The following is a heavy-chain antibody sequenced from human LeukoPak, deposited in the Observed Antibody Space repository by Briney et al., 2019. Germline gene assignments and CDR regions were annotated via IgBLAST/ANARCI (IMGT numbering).Heavy chain of an antibody. Sequence: ASVKVACKASGYAFTVYAIHWVRQAPGQGLEWMGWINPNSGGTNYAQKFQCRVTMTRDPAISTAYMELSRLRFDDTAVYYCARSPHRSYYYASGSIDFDYWGQGSLVTVSS. CDR3: ARSPHRSYYYASGSIDFDY. J-gene: IGHJ4*02. CDR2: INPNSGGT. D-gene: IGHD3-10*01. CDR1: GYAFTVYA. V-gene: IGHV1-2*02.